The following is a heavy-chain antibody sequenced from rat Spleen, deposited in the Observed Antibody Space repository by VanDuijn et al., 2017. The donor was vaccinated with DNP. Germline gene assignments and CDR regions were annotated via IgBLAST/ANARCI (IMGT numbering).Heavy chain of an antibody. Sequence: EVQLVESGGGLVQPGRSMKLSCAASGFTFSNYDMAWVRQAPKKGLEWVATISYDGSITYYRDSVKGRFTISRDNAKSTLYLQRDSLRSEDTATYYCVRSYYFDYWGQGVMVTVSS. CDR1: GFTFSNYD. J-gene: IGHJ2*01. V-gene: IGHV5-7*01. CDR3: VRSYYFDY. CDR2: ISYDGSIT.